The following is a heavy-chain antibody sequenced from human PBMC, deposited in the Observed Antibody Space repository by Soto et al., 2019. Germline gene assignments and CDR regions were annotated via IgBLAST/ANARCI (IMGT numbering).Heavy chain of an antibody. Sequence: GGSLRLSCAASGFTFSSYSMNWVRQAPGKGLEWVSSISSSSSYIYYADSVKGRFTISRDNAKNSLYLQMNSLRAEDTAVYYCARDLNSAPPRYCTNGVCYGAWGQGTLVTVSS. CDR2: ISSSSSYI. D-gene: IGHD2-8*01. CDR1: GFTFSSYS. CDR3: ARDLNSAPPRYCTNGVCYGA. J-gene: IGHJ4*02. V-gene: IGHV3-21*01.